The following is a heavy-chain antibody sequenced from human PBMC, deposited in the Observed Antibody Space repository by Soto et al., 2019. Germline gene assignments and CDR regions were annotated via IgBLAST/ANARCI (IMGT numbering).Heavy chain of an antibody. V-gene: IGHV1-18*01. J-gene: IGHJ5*02. D-gene: IGHD1-7*01. CDR1: GYTFTSYG. Sequence: GASVKVSCKASGYTFTSYGISWVRQAPGQGLEWMGWISAYNGNTNYAQKLQGRVTMTTDTSTSTAYMELRSLRSDDTAVYFCARDFENWTYRVVLDPWGQGTLVTVSS. CDR2: ISAYNGNT. CDR3: ARDFENWTYRVVLDP.